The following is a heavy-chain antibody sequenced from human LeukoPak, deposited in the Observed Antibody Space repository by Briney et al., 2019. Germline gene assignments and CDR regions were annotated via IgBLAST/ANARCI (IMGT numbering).Heavy chain of an antibody. V-gene: IGHV4-61*02. Sequence: SETLSLTCTVSGGSISSGSYYWSWIRQPAGKGLEWIGRIYTSGSTNYNPSLKSRVTISVDTSKNQFSLKLSSVTAADTAVYYCARGGEKQLATSLSNWGQGTLVTVSS. J-gene: IGHJ4*02. CDR2: IYTSGST. CDR1: GGSISSGSYY. D-gene: IGHD6-13*01. CDR3: ARGGEKQLATSLSN.